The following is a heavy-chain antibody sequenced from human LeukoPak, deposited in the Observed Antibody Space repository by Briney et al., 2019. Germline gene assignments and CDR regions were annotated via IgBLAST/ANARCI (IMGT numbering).Heavy chain of an antibody. V-gene: IGHV4-59*04. Sequence: TSETLSLPCIVSGGSISNYYWSWFRQPPGKGLESIGYIYSSGTTNYNPSLQSRVTMLVDTSRNQFSLRLSSVTAADTAVYYCAMIPGHYYGSGSYSRYYYYGMDVWGRGTTVTVSS. J-gene: IGHJ6*02. CDR1: GGSISNYY. CDR2: IYSSGTT. CDR3: AMIPGHYYGSGSYSRYYYYGMDV. D-gene: IGHD3-10*01.